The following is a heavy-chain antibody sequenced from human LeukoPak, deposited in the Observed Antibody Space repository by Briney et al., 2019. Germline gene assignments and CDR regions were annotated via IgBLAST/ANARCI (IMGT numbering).Heavy chain of an antibody. D-gene: IGHD3-10*01. Sequence: SETLSLTCTVSGGSISSSSYYWGGIRQPPGKGLEWIGSIYYSGSTYYNPSLKSRVTISVDTSKNQFSLKLSSVTAADTAVYYCARSNPRGSGSYDYWGQGTLVTVSS. CDR2: IYYSGST. CDR3: ARSNPRGSGSYDY. V-gene: IGHV4-39*01. CDR1: GGSISSSSYY. J-gene: IGHJ4*02.